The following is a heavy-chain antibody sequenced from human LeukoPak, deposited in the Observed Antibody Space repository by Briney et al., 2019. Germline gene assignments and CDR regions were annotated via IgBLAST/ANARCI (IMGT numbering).Heavy chain of an antibody. D-gene: IGHD3-16*02. J-gene: IGHJ3*02. Sequence: SETLSLTCTVSGGSISSYYWSWIRQPAGKGLEWIGRIYTSGSTNYNPSLKSRVTMSVDTSKNQFSLKLSSVTAADTAVYYCARDYVWGSYRYAFDIWGQGTMVTVSS. V-gene: IGHV4-4*07. CDR2: IYTSGST. CDR1: GGSISSYY. CDR3: ARDYVWGSYRYAFDI.